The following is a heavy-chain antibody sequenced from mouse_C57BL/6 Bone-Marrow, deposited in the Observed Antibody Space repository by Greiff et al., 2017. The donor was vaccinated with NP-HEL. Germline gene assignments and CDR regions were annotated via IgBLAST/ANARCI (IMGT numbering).Heavy chain of an antibody. CDR3: ARRVITAPGPCFDY. CDR2: INPGSGGT. D-gene: IGHD1-1*01. Sequence: VKLMESGAELVRPGTSVKVSCKASGYAFTNYLIEWVKQRPGQGLEWIGAINPGSGGTNYNEKFKGKATLTADKSSSTAYMQLSSLTSEDSAVYFCARRVITAPGPCFDYWGQGTTLTVSS. J-gene: IGHJ2*01. V-gene: IGHV1-54*01. CDR1: GYAFTNYL.